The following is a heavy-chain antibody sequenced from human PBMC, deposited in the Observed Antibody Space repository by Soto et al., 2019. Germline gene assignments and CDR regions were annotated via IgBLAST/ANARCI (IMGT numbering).Heavy chain of an antibody. CDR3: ERDWDCGGDCFLSGPDY. CDR2: INPSGGGT. V-gene: IGHV1-46*01. J-gene: IGHJ4*02. CDR1: GYTFTTYY. D-gene: IGHD2-21*02. Sequence: ASVKVSCKASGYTFTTYYMHWVRQAPGQGLEWMGIINPSGGGTSYAQKFEGRITMTRDTSTSTVYMELSSLTSEDTAVYYCERDWDCGGDCFLSGPDYWGQGTLVTVSS.